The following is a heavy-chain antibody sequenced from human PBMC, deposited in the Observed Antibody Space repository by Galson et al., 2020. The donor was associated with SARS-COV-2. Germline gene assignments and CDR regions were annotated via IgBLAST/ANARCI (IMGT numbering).Heavy chain of an antibody. D-gene: IGHD1-26*01. V-gene: IGHV1-2*02. CDR2: INPNSGGT. CDR1: GYTFTGYF. Sequence: ASVKVSCKASGYTFTGYFMHWVRQAPGQGLEWMGWINPNSGGTNYAQKFQDRVTMTWDTSIRTAYMVLSRLRSDDTAVYYCAKDGSTSGAATNWFDPWGQGTLVTVSS. CDR3: AKDGSTSGAATNWFDP. J-gene: IGHJ5*02.